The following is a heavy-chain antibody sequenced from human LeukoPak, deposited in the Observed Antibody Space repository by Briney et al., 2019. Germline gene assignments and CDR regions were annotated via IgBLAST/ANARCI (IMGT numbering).Heavy chain of an antibody. Sequence: PGGSPRLSCAASGFTFSSYAMSWVRQAPGKGLEWVSAISGSGGNAYYADSVKGRFTISRDNSKNTLYLQMNSLRAEDTALYYCAKDHKEQQLVRSFDYWGQGTLVTVSS. D-gene: IGHD6-13*01. CDR2: ISGSGGNA. J-gene: IGHJ4*02. CDR3: AKDHKEQQLVRSFDY. CDR1: GFTFSSYA. V-gene: IGHV3-23*01.